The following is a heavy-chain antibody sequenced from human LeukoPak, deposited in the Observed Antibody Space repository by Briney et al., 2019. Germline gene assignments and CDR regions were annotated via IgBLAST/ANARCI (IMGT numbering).Heavy chain of an antibody. Sequence: PGASVKVSCKVSGYTLTELSMHWVRQAPGKGLEWMGGFDPEDGETIYAQKFQGRVTMTEDTSTDTAYMELSSLRSEDTAVYYCATYRELRYFDWLLHYWGQGTLVTVSS. D-gene: IGHD3-9*01. CDR1: GYTLTELS. CDR2: FDPEDGET. J-gene: IGHJ4*02. CDR3: ATYRELRYFDWLLHY. V-gene: IGHV1-24*01.